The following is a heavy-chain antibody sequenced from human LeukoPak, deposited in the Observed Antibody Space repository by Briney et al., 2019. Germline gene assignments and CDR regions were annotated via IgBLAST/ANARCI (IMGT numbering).Heavy chain of an antibody. D-gene: IGHD4-17*01. CDR2: IYYSGST. CDR3: ARASHDYGDYSHSDY. J-gene: IGHJ4*02. Sequence: SETLSLTCTVSGGSISSSSYYWGWIRQPPGKGLEWIGSIYYSGSTYYNPSLKSRVTISVDTSKNQFSLKLSSVTAADTAVYYCARASHDYGDYSHSDYWGQGTLVTVSS. CDR1: GGSISSSSYY. V-gene: IGHV4-39*07.